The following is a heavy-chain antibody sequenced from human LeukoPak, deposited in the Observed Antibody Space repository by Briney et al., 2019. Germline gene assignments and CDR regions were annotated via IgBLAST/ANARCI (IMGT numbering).Heavy chain of an antibody. J-gene: IGHJ4*02. D-gene: IGHD1-20*01. CDR2: ISSSGSTI. Sequence: GSLRLSCAASGFTFSDFYMSWIRQAPGKGLEWVSYISSSGSTIYYADSVKGRFTISRDNAKNSLYLQMNSLRAEDTAVYYRARRRYNWNAIDYWGQGTLVTVSS. CDR3: ARRRYNWNAIDY. V-gene: IGHV3-11*01. CDR1: GFTFSDFY.